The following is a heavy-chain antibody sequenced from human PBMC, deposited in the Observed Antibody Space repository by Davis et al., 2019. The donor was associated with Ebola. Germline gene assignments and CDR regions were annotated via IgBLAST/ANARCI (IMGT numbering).Heavy chain of an antibody. Sequence: SVKVSCKASGGTFSSYTISWVRQAPGQGLEWMGRIIPILGIANDAQKFQGRVTITADKSTSTAYMELSGLRFDDTAVYYCARGKWFDPWGQGTLVSVTS. CDR1: GGTFSSYT. V-gene: IGHV1-69*02. CDR2: IIPILGIA. J-gene: IGHJ5*02. CDR3: ARGKWFDP.